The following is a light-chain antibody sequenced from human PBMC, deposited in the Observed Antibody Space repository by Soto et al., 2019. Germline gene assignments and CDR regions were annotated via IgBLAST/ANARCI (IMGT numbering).Light chain of an antibody. CDR3: QSCDSRLNWV. Sequence: QSVLTQPPSVSGAPGQRVTISCTGSFFNIGAGYNVHWYQQLPGTAPKLLIYGNTNRPSGVPDRFSGSKSGTSASLAITGLQIEDEGDYYCQSCDSRLNWVFGGGTKVTVL. CDR2: GNT. CDR1: FFNIGAGYN. V-gene: IGLV1-40*01. J-gene: IGLJ3*02.